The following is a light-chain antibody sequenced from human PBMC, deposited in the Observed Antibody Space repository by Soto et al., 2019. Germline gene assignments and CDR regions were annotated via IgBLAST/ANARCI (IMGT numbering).Light chain of an antibody. J-gene: IGKJ1*01. V-gene: IGKV1-5*01. CDR3: QQYNSYWT. Sequence: DIQMPQSPSTLSASVGYRVTITCRASQSISSWLAWYQQKPGKAPKLLIYDASSLESGVPSRFSGRGSGTEFTLTISSLQPDDFATYYCQQYNSYWTFGQGTKVDIK. CDR1: QSISSW. CDR2: DAS.